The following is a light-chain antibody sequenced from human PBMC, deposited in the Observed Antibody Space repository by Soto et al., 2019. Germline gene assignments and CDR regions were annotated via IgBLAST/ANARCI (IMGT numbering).Light chain of an antibody. Sequence: EVVLTQSPGTLSLSPGERATLSCRASQSVSSNSLAWYQQKPGQAPRLLIYAASSRATGIPDRFSGSGSGTDFTLTMSRLEPEDVAVYYCQQYGRSPLTFGQGNKVEIK. CDR3: QQYGRSPLT. V-gene: IGKV3-20*01. CDR2: AAS. J-gene: IGKJ1*01. CDR1: QSVSSNS.